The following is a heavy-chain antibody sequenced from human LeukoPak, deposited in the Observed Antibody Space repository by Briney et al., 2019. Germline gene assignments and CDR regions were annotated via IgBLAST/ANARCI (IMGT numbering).Heavy chain of an antibody. V-gene: IGHV1-69*05. CDR3: ARERIDFWSGYRRNDAFDI. CDR2: IIPIFGTA. CDR1: GGTFSSYA. Sequence: SVKVSCKASGGTFSSYAISWVRQAPGQGLEWMGRIIPIFGTANYALKLQGRVTMTTDTSTSTAYMELRSLRSDDTAVYYCARERIDFWSGYRRNDAFDIWGQGTMVTVSS. J-gene: IGHJ3*02. D-gene: IGHD3-3*01.